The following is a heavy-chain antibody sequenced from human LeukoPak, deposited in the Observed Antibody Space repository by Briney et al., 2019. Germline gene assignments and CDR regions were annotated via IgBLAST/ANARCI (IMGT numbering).Heavy chain of an antibody. CDR1: GGSISSYY. V-gene: IGHV4-59*12. CDR3: ARDGWFGEFYY. Sequence: PSETLSLTCTVSGGSISSYYWSWIRQPPGKGLEWIGYIYYSGSTYYNPSLKSRVTISVDTSKNQFSLKLSSVTAADTAVYYCARDGWFGEFYYWGQGTLVTVSS. D-gene: IGHD3-10*01. CDR2: IYYSGST. J-gene: IGHJ4*02.